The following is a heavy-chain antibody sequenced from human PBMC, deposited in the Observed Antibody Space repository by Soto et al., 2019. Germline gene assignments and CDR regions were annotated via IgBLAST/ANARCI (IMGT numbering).Heavy chain of an antibody. Sequence: QVQLQESGPGLVKPSETLSLTCTVSGASISSDYWSWIRQPPGKGLEWIGYTYPSGSTNYNPSFKSRVTISVYTSKNQFSLELSSVSDAGTAVYYCARTEDSDSRGDADWFDPGGQGILVTVSS. CDR2: TYPSGST. D-gene: IGHD3-22*01. V-gene: IGHV4-59*12. CDR1: GASISSDY. J-gene: IGHJ5*02. CDR3: ARTEDSDSRGDADWFDP.